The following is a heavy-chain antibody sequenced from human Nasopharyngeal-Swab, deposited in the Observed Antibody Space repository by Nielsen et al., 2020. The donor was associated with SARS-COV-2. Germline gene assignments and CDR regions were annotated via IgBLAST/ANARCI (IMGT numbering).Heavy chain of an antibody. Sequence: GSLRLSCTVTGGSLSSTVYYWGWIRQPPGKGLEWIGRMYDKSNIYYSPSIKGRVSMSIDTSNNFFSLKLTSVTAADTAVYYCTRAPGVVPVPPAGMDVWGQGTTVTLSS. J-gene: IGHJ6*02. D-gene: IGHD2-2*01. CDR2: MYDKSNI. CDR3: TRAPGVVPVPPAGMDV. V-gene: IGHV4-39*07. CDR1: GGSLSSTVYY.